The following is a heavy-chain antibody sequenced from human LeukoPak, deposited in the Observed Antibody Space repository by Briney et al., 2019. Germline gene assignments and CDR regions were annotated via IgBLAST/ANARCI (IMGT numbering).Heavy chain of an antibody. V-gene: IGHV4-4*02. CDR1: GGSISSSNW. J-gene: IGHJ4*02. Sequence: PSETLSLTCAVSGGSISSSNWWSWVRQPPGKGLEWIGSIYYSGSTYYNPSLKSRVTISADTSKNQFSLKLISVTAADTAVYYCASRKLGNDYWGQGTLVTVSS. D-gene: IGHD7-27*01. CDR3: ASRKLGNDY. CDR2: IYYSGST.